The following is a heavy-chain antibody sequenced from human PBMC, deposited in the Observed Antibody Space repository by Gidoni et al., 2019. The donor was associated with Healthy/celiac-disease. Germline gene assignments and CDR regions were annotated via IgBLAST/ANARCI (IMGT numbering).Heavy chain of an antibody. D-gene: IGHD3-10*01. CDR3: ARDAPSSLNYYGSGSYYNGYHLDL. V-gene: IGHV4-4*07. CDR2: IYTSGST. J-gene: IGHJ2*01. CDR1: GGSIRSYY. Sequence: QVQLPESGPGLVKPSATLSLTCTFSGGSIRSYYWLWIRRPAGKGLEWIGRIYTSGSTNYNPSLKSRVTMSVDTSKNQFSLKLSSVTAADTAVYYCARDAPSSLNYYGSGSYYNGYHLDLWGRGTLVTVSS.